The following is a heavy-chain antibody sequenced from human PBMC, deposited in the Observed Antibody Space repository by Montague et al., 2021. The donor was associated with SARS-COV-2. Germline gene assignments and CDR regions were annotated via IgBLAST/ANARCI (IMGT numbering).Heavy chain of an antibody. CDR3: ARATRSIVVLNWFDP. J-gene: IGHJ5*02. CDR1: GGSISSGGYY. Sequence: TLSLTCTVSGGSISSGGYYWSWIRQHPGKGLEWIGNIYYSGSTYFNPSLKSRVTISVDTSKNQFSLKLSSVTAADTAVYYCARATRSIVVLNWFDPWGQGTLVTVSS. V-gene: IGHV4-31*03. D-gene: IGHD3-22*01. CDR2: IYYSGST.